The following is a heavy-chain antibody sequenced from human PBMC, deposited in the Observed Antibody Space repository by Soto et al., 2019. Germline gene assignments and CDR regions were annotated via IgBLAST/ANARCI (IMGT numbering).Heavy chain of an antibody. Sequence: GGSLRLSCAASGFTFRNYAMSWVRQAPGKGLEWVSLISGTTGRTFDADSVKGRFTISRDNSKNTLYLQMNSLRAEDTALYYCAKASGGYSSSSRALFDYWGQGTLVTVSS. J-gene: IGHJ4*02. D-gene: IGHD6-6*01. CDR3: AKASGGYSSSSRALFDY. V-gene: IGHV3-23*01. CDR2: ISGTTGRT. CDR1: GFTFRNYA.